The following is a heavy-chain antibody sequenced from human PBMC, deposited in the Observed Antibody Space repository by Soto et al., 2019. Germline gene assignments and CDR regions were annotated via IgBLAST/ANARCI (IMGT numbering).Heavy chain of an antibody. D-gene: IGHD5-12*01. J-gene: IGHJ3*02. CDR3: ARDRGYGGAFDI. CDR2: INPSGGST. Sequence: QVQLVQSGAEVKKPGASVKVSCKAAGYTFTSYYMHWVRQAPGQGLEWMGIINPSGGSTSYAQKFQGTVTMTRDTSTSTVYMELSSLRSEDTAVYYCARDRGYGGAFDIWGQGTMVTVSS. V-gene: IGHV1-46*01. CDR1: GYTFTSYY.